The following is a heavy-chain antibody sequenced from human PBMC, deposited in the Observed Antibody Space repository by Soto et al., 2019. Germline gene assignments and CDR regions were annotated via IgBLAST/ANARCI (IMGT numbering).Heavy chain of an antibody. CDR1: GFTFNSYT. Sequence: GGSLRLSCAASGFTFNSYTMAWVRQAPGKGLEWVSSISGSGSSPSYADSVQGRFIIYRDNSRTTLSLQMNSLRAEDTATYYCAKARCTGNSCYVPDYWGHGSLVTVYS. CDR3: AKARCTGNSCYVPDY. J-gene: IGHJ4*01. V-gene: IGHV3-23*01. D-gene: IGHD2-8*02. CDR2: ISGSGSSP.